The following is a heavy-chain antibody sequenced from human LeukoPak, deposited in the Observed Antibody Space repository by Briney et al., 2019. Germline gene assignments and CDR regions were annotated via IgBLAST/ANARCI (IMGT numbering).Heavy chain of an antibody. CDR2: IKQDGSET. V-gene: IGHV3-7*03. J-gene: IGHJ4*02. CDR1: GGFTFSSYW. CDR3: ARVGAITEPSDLDY. Sequence: GGSLRLSCAASGGFTFSSYWMRWVRRAPGKGLEWVANIKQDGSETYYVDSVKGRFTISRDNDKNSLYLQMNSLRVEDTAIYYCARVGAITEPSDLDYWGQGTLVTVSS. D-gene: IGHD3-16*01.